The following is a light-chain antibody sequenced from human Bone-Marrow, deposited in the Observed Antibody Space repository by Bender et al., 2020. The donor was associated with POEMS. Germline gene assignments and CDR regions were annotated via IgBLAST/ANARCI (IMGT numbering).Light chain of an antibody. Sequence: QSALTQPPSASGSPGQSVTISCTGTSSDVGRYDYVSWYQQHPGTVPKPMIYNVNTQPSGVPDRFSGSKSGNTASLTISGLQAEDEAEYFCSSYITSDSATPYVFGTGTKVTVL. J-gene: IGLJ1*01. CDR3: SSYITSDSATPYV. CDR2: NVN. CDR1: SSDVGRYDY. V-gene: IGLV2-5*01.